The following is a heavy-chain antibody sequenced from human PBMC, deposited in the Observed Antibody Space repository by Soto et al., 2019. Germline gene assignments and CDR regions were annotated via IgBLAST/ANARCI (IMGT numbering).Heavy chain of an antibody. CDR1: GFTFSSYG. Sequence: QVQLVESGGGVVQPGRSLRLSCAASGFTFSSYGMHWVRQAPGKGLEWVAVIWYDGSNKYYADSVKGRFTISRDNSKNTLYLQMNSLRAEDTAVYYCARDQQWLVPGIFDYWGQGTLVTVSS. V-gene: IGHV3-33*01. CDR3: ARDQQWLVPGIFDY. D-gene: IGHD6-19*01. J-gene: IGHJ4*02. CDR2: IWYDGSNK.